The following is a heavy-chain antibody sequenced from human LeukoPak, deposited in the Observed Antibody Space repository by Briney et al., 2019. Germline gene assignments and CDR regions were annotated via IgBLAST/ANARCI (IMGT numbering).Heavy chain of an antibody. CDR2: INHSGST. CDR1: GGSFSGYY. V-gene: IGHV4-34*01. CDR3: ARCVGDAFDI. Sequence: SETLSLTCAVYGGSFSGYYWSWIRQPPGKGLEWIGEINHSGSTNYNPSLKSRVTISVDTSKNQFSLKLSSVTAADTAVYYCARCVGDAFDIWGQGTMVTVSS. J-gene: IGHJ3*02.